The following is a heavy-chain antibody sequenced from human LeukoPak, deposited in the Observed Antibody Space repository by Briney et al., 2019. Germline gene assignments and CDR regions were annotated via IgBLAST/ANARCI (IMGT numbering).Heavy chain of an antibody. Sequence: PSETLSLTCTVSGGSISSGGYYWSWIRQHPGKGLEWIGYIYCRGSTYYNPSLKSRVTISVDTSKNQFSLKLSSVTAADTAVYYCARDRVRGYCSGGSCMDGFDYWGQGTLVTVSS. D-gene: IGHD2-15*01. J-gene: IGHJ4*02. CDR1: GGSISSGGYY. CDR2: IYCRGST. CDR3: ARDRVRGYCSGGSCMDGFDY. V-gene: IGHV4-31*03.